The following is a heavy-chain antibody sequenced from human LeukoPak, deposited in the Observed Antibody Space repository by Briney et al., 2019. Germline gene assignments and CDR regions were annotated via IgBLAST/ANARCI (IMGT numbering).Heavy chain of an antibody. J-gene: IGHJ4*02. CDR2: IYYSGST. Sequence: PSETLSLTCTVSGGSISSYYWSWIRQPPGKGLEWIGYIYYSGSTNYNPSLKSRVTISVDTSKNQFSLKLSSVTAADTAVYYCARLLYSSSWYVDYWGQGTLVTVSS. D-gene: IGHD6-13*01. CDR1: GGSISSYY. V-gene: IGHV4-59*08. CDR3: ARLLYSSSWYVDY.